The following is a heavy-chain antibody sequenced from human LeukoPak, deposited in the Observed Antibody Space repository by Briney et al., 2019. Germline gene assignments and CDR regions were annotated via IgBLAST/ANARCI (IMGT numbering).Heavy chain of an antibody. J-gene: IGHJ4*02. V-gene: IGHV3-21*01. CDR3: ARRGYYDSSGYDY. CDR2: ISGSSSDI. Sequence: GGSLRLSCAASGFTFSNYAMNWVRQAPGKGLEWVSSISGSSSDIYYADSVKGRFTISRDNAKNSLYLQINRPRAEDTAIYYCARRGYYDSSGYDYWGQGTLVTVSS. CDR1: GFTFSNYA. D-gene: IGHD3-22*01.